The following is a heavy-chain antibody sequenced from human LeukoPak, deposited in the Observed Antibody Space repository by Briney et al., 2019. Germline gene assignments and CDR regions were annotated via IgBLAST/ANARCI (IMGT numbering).Heavy chain of an antibody. Sequence: PSETLSLTCTVSGGSISSSSYYWGWLRQPPGKGLEWIGSIYYSGSTYYNPSLKSRVTISVDTSKNQFSLKLSSVTAADTAVYYCARFSPRAMGNYLDFWGQGTLVTVSS. CDR3: ARFSPRAMGNYLDF. CDR1: GGSISSSSYY. J-gene: IGHJ4*02. CDR2: IYYSGST. D-gene: IGHD7-27*01. V-gene: IGHV4-39*07.